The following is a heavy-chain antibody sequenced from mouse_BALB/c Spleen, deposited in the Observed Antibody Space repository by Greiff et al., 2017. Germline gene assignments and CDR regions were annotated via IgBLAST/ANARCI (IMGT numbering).Heavy chain of an antibody. D-gene: IGHD2-1*01. J-gene: IGHJ4*01. V-gene: IGHV5-6-3*01. Sequence: EVQGVESGGGLVQPGGSLKLSCAASGFTFSSYGMSWVRQTPDKRLELVATINSNGGSTYYPDSVKGRFTISRDNAKNTLYLQMSSLKSEDTAMYYCARGEGNYDAMDYWGQGTSVTVSS. CDR1: GFTFSSYG. CDR3: ARGEGNYDAMDY. CDR2: INSNGGST.